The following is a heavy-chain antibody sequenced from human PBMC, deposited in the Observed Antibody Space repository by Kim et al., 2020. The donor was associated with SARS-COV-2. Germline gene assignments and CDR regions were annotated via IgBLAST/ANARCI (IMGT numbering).Heavy chain of an antibody. J-gene: IGHJ4*02. Sequence: YYAEPVKGRFTISRDNAKNSLYRQMNSLRAEDTAVYYCARQGSSGALDYWGQGTLVTVSS. V-gene: IGHV3-11*01. D-gene: IGHD2-15*01. CDR3: ARQGSSGALDY.